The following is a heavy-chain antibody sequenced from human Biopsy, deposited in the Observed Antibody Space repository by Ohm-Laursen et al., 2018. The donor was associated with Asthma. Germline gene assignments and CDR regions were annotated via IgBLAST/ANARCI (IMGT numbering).Heavy chain of an antibody. CDR3: AKGEWELLEANFDY. Sequence: SLRLSCAASGFTFDDYAMHWVQQAPGKGLEWVSGISWNSGSIGYADSVKGRFTISRDNAKNSLYLQMNSLRAEDTALYYCAKGEWELLEANFDYWGQGTLVTVSS. CDR1: GFTFDDYA. V-gene: IGHV3-9*01. CDR2: ISWNSGSI. J-gene: IGHJ4*02. D-gene: IGHD1-26*01.